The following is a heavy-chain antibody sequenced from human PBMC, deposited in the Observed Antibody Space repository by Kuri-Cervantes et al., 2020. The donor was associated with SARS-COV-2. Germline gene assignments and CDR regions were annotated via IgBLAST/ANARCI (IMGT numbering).Heavy chain of an antibody. J-gene: IGHJ4*02. Sequence: GGSLRLSCAASGFTFSSYAMHWVRQAPGKGLEWVAVISDDGSNKYYADSVKGRFTISRDNSKNTLYLQMNSLRAEDTAVYYCAGSSPATVTYPFDYWGQGTLVTVSS. D-gene: IGHD4-17*01. CDR3: AGSSPATVTYPFDY. V-gene: IGHV3-30*04. CDR2: ISDDGSNK. CDR1: GFTFSSYA.